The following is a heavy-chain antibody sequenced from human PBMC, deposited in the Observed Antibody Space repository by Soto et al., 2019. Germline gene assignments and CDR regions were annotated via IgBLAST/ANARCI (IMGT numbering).Heavy chain of an antibody. V-gene: IGHV4-39*01. CDR3: ARRTSGYDWSVYYYYYGMDV. D-gene: IGHD5-12*01. Sequence: SETLSLTCTGYGGSIRCGTYYWGWVRQPPGKGLQWSGSIYYSGSTYYNPSLKSRVTISVDTSKNQFSLKLSSVTAADTAVYYCARRTSGYDWSVYYYYYGMDVWGQGTTVTVS. CDR2: IYYSGST. CDR1: GGSIRCGTYY. J-gene: IGHJ6*02.